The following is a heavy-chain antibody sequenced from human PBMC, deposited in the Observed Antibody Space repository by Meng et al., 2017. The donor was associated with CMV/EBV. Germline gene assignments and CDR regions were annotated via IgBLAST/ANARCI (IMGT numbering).Heavy chain of an antibody. D-gene: IGHD6-13*01. J-gene: IGHJ6*02. CDR3: AKDDSSSWWGAYYYYGMDV. Sequence: GGPLRLSCAASGFTFSSYGMHCARQAPGKGLEWVAFIRYDGSNKYYADPVKCRFTISRDNSKNTLYLQMNSLRAEDTAVYYCAKDDSSSWWGAYYYYGMDVWGQGTTVTVSS. CDR2: IRYDGSNK. CDR1: GFTFSSYG. V-gene: IGHV3-30*02.